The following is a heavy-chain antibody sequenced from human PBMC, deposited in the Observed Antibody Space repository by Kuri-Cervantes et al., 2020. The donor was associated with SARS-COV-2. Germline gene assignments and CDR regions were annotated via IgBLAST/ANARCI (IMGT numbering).Heavy chain of an antibody. D-gene: IGHD3-10*01. J-gene: IGHJ4*02. Sequence: GESLKISCAASGFTFSSYAMSWVRQAPGKGLEWVSSISSSSSYIYYADSVKGRFTISRDNAKNSLYLQMNSLRAEDTALYYCARDQGGYYGSGSFDYWGQGTLVTVSS. CDR1: GFTFSSYA. CDR3: ARDQGGYYGSGSFDY. V-gene: IGHV3-21*01. CDR2: ISSSSSYI.